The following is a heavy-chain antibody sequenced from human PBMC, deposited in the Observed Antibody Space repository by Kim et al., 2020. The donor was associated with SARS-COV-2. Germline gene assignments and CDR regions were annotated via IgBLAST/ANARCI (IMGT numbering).Heavy chain of an antibody. CDR1: GYTFTSYG. CDR3: ARDPGYPYYYDSSGYRRFDY. Sequence: ASVKVSCKASGYTFTSYGISWVRQAPGQGLEWMGWISAYNGNTNYAQKLQGRVTMTTDTSTSTAYMELRSLRSDDTAVYYCARDPGYPYYYDSSGYRRFDYWGQGTLVTVSS. J-gene: IGHJ4*02. D-gene: IGHD3-22*01. V-gene: IGHV1-18*04. CDR2: ISAYNGNT.